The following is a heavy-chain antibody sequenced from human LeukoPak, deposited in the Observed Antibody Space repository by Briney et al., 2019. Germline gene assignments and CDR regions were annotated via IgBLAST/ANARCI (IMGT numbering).Heavy chain of an antibody. CDR1: GFTVSRYW. CDR2: IKKGRSEH. D-gene: IGHD3-9*01. Sequence: PGGSLRLSWAASGFTVSRYWMSSVRHAPGKGLELVANIKKGRSEHYYVDSVKGRFTISRDNAKNSLSLQMNSLRAEDTAVYYCARSGLRYFDCPDYWGQGALVTVSS. CDR3: ARSGLRYFDCPDY. V-gene: IGHV3-7*05. J-gene: IGHJ4*02.